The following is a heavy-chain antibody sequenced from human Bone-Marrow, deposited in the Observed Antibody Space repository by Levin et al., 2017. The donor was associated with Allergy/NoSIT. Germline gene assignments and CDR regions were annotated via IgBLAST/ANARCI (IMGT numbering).Heavy chain of an antibody. V-gene: IGHV3-48*01. CDR1: GFTFSSYD. CDR2: ISTRSSDI. J-gene: IGHJ3*01. Sequence: PGGSLRLFCAASGFTFSSYDLVWVRQAPGKGPEWLSYISTRSSDIYYADSVKGRFTISRDNAKNSLFLQMSSLRVEDTAVYYCAREGKILTGYFMEAFDVWGQGTTVTVAS. CDR3: AREGKILTGYFMEAFDV. D-gene: IGHD3-9*01.